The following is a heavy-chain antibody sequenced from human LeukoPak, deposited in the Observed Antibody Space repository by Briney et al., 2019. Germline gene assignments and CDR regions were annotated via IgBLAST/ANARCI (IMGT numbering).Heavy chain of an antibody. CDR1: GFTFSSYS. V-gene: IGHV3-48*02. CDR3: ARERGFCSGGSCSTYGMDV. J-gene: IGHJ6*02. Sequence: GGSLRLSCAASGFTFSSYSMNWVRQAPGKGLECVSYISSSISTIYYADSVKGRFTISRDNAKNSLYLQMNSLRDEDTAVYYCARERGFCSGGSCSTYGMDVWGQGTTVTVSS. D-gene: IGHD2-15*01. CDR2: ISSSISTI.